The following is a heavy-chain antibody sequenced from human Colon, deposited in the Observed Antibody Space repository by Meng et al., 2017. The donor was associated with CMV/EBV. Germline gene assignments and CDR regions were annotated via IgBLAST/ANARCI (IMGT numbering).Heavy chain of an antibody. CDR2: ISAYNGNT. V-gene: IGHV1-18*01. J-gene: IGHJ6*02. CDR1: GYTFTSYG. CDR3: ARDTQVTTVTRDYYDGMDV. Sequence: ASVKVSCKASGYTFTSYGISWVRQAPGQGLEWMGWISAYNGNTNYAQKLQGRVTMTTDTSTSTAYMELRSLRSEDTAVYYCARDTQVTTVTRDYYDGMDVWGQGTPVTVSS. D-gene: IGHD4-11*01.